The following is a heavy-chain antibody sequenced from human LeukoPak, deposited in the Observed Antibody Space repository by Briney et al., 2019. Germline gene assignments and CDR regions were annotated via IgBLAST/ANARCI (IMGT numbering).Heavy chain of an antibody. CDR1: GFTFSSYA. J-gene: IGHJ4*02. D-gene: IGHD2-2*02. CDR2: ISGSGGST. V-gene: IGHV3-23*01. Sequence: GGSLRLSCAASGFTFSSYAMSWVRQAPGKGLEWVSAISGSGGSTYYADSVKGRFTISRDNSKNTLYLQMYSLRAEDTAVYYCAKAPVVVPAAIDYWGQGTLVTVSS. CDR3: AKAPVVVPAAIDY.